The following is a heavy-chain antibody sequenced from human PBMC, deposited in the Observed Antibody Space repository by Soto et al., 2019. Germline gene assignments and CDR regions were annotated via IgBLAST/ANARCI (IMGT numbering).Heavy chain of an antibody. CDR1: VASISSLDW. V-gene: IGHV4-4*02. Sequence: QVQLQESGPGLVKPSGTLSLTCAVSVASISSLDWWSWVRQPPGKGLGWIGEIYHTGASNYNASLKTRVTISVDKSKNQFSLKLSSVTAADTAVYYCARRNYYDSTGYYPYWGQGILVTVSS. CDR3: ARRNYYDSTGYYPY. D-gene: IGHD3-22*01. CDR2: IYHTGAS. J-gene: IGHJ4*02.